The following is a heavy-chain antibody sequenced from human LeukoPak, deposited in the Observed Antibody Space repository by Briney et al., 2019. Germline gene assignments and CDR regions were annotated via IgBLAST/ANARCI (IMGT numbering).Heavy chain of an antibody. D-gene: IGHD1-26*01. J-gene: IGHJ6*03. V-gene: IGHV3-30*18. Sequence: GGSLRLSCAASGFTFSSYGMHWVRQAPGKGLEWVAIISYDGSNKYYADSVKGRFTISRDNSKNTLYLQMNSLRAEDTAVYYCAKEAKAGYYYMDVWGKGTTVTISS. CDR1: GFTFSSYG. CDR3: AKEAKAGYYYMDV. CDR2: ISYDGSNK.